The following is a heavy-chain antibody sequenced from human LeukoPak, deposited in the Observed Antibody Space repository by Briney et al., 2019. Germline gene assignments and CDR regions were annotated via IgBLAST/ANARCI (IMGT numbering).Heavy chain of an antibody. Sequence: GGSLRLSCTASGFTFSVYYMFWVRQAPGKGLVWVSSISPDATNSKYADFVEGRFTISRDNAKNSLNLQMNSLRAEDTAVYYCARHPNYYDSSGYYKGFDCWGQGTLVTVSS. V-gene: IGHV3-74*03. CDR2: ISPDATNS. J-gene: IGHJ4*02. CDR1: GFTFSVYY. D-gene: IGHD3-22*01. CDR3: ARHPNYYDSSGYYKGFDC.